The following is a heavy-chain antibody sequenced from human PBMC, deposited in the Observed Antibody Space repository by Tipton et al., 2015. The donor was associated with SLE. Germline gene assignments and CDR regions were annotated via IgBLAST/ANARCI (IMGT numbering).Heavy chain of an antibody. D-gene: IGHD2-15*01. CDR1: GFTFSSYA. Sequence: SLRLSCAASGFTFSSYAMHWVRQAPGKGLEWVAVISYDGSNKYYADSVKGRFTISRDNAKNSLYLQMNSLRAEDTAVYYCAREPMVVVAVFDYWGQGTLVTVSS. CDR3: AREPMVVVAVFDY. V-gene: IGHV3-30-3*01. J-gene: IGHJ4*02. CDR2: ISYDGSNK.